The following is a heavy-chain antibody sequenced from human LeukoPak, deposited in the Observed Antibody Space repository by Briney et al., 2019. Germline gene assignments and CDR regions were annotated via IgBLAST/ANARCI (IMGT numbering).Heavy chain of an antibody. Sequence: GRSLRLSCAASGFNFSTYAMHWVRQAPGKGLEWVAVISYDGINKYYADSVKGRFTISRDNSKNTLYLQMNSLRAEDTAVYYCARALYGHYRGGGDYWGQGTLVTVSS. CDR1: GFNFSTYA. J-gene: IGHJ4*02. V-gene: IGHV3-30*04. CDR3: ARALYGHYRGGGDY. CDR2: ISYDGINK. D-gene: IGHD3-16*01.